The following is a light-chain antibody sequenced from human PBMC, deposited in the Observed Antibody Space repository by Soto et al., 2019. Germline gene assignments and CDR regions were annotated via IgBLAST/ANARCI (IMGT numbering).Light chain of an antibody. CDR2: AAS. CDR3: QRGDSAPFT. Sequence: DLQMTQSPSSLSASVGDRVTITCRASQSTRNNLNWYQQKPGKAPNLLIYAASSLPSGVPSRFSGSGSGTDFTLTISSLQPEDFATYYCQRGDSAPFTFGQGTKLEIK. V-gene: IGKV1-39*01. J-gene: IGKJ2*01. CDR1: QSTRNN.